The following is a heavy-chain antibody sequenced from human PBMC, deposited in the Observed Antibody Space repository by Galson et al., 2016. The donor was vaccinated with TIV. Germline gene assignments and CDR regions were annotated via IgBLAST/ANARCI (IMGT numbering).Heavy chain of an antibody. CDR2: ISHDGNNK. V-gene: IGHV3-30-3*01. Sequence: SLRLSCAASGFTFDSYTFHWVRQTPGKGLEWVAIISHDGNNKDFADSVQGRFTISRDSSKNTVFLQMNSLRLEDTAVYYCTRDGRGNWKYVDYFDYWGQGPWSPSPQ. CDR1: GFTFDSYT. CDR3: TRDGRGNWKYVDYFDY. D-gene: IGHD1-7*01. J-gene: IGHJ4*02.